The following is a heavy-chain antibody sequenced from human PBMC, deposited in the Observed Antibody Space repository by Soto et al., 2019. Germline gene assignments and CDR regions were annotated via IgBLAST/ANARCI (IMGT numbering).Heavy chain of an antibody. D-gene: IGHD5-12*01. CDR3: ARGRDGYNWWSYYYYGMEV. CDR2: INQSGST. Sequence: PSETLSLTCAVYGGSFSGYYWSWIRHPPGKGLEWIGEINQSGSTNYNPSLKSRVTISVDTYKNHFSLKLSSVTGADTAVYYCARGRDGYNWWSYYYYGMEVWGKGSTVT. CDR1: GGSFSGYY. V-gene: IGHV4-34*01. J-gene: IGHJ6*04.